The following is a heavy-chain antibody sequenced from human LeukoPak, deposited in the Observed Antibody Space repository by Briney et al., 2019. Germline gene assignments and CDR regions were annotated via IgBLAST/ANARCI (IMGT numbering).Heavy chain of an antibody. V-gene: IGHV4-39*07. CDR3: AREGTMVRGVFGY. J-gene: IGHJ4*02. Sequence: SETLSLTCTVSGGSISSSSYYWGWIRQPPGKGLEWLGSIYYSGSTYYKSSLKSRVTISVDTSKHQFSLKLSSVTAADTAVYYCAREGTMVRGVFGYWGQGTLVTVSS. CDR1: GGSISSSSYY. CDR2: IYYSGST. D-gene: IGHD3-10*01.